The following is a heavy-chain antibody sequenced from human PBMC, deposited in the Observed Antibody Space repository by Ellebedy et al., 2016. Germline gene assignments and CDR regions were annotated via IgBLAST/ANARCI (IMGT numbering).Heavy chain of an antibody. Sequence: GESLKISXVASRLTFRNFFMSWVRQAPGGGLEWISTISGDGDTTFFADSVKGRFTISRDNSKNTLYLQMNNLRVDDTALYYCRQGHYFDQWGQGALVTVSS. J-gene: IGHJ4*02. CDR1: RLTFRNFF. CDR3: RQGHYFDQ. CDR2: ISGDGDTT. V-gene: IGHV3-23*01.